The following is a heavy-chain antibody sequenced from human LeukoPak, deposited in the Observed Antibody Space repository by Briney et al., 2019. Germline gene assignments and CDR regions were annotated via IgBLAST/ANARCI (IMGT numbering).Heavy chain of an antibody. Sequence: GGSLRLSCAASGFTFAGYGMNWVRQAPGKGLEWVSGIRWNGDITGYADSVKGRFTISRDDAKNSLYLQVNSLRAEDTALYYCARDRPNYNNYMDVWGKGTTVTVSS. CDR1: GFTFAGYG. J-gene: IGHJ6*03. V-gene: IGHV3-20*04. CDR3: ARDRPNYNNYMDV. CDR2: IRWNGDIT.